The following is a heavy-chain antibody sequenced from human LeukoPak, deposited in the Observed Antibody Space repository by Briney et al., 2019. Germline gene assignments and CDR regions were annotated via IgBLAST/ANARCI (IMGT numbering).Heavy chain of an antibody. Sequence: PGRSLRLSCAASGFTFNDYAMYWVRQTPGKGLEWVTLISYDGYDKSYADSVRGRFTISRDNSKNTLYLQMNSLRAEDTAVYYCARAIGLVSGFDYWGQGTLVTVSS. CDR2: ISYDGYDK. CDR1: GFTFNDYA. V-gene: IGHV3-30-3*01. J-gene: IGHJ4*02. D-gene: IGHD5/OR15-5a*01. CDR3: ARAIGLVSGFDY.